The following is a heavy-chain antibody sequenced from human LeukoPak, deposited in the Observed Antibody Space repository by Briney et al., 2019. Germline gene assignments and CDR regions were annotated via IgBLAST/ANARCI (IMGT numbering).Heavy chain of an antibody. CDR2: ISSSSSYI. J-gene: IGHJ3*02. CDR1: GFTFSSYS. D-gene: IGHD3-22*01. CDR3: ARPTYYDSSGYCNLGDAFDI. Sequence: GGSLRLSCAASGFTFSSYSMNWVRQAPGKGLEWVSSISSSSSYIYYADSVKGRFTISRDNAKNSLYLQMNSLRAEDTAVYYCARPTYYDSSGYCNLGDAFDIWGQGTMVTVSS. V-gene: IGHV3-21*01.